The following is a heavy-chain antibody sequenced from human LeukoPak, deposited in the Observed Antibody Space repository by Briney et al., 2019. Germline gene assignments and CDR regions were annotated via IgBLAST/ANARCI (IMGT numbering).Heavy chain of an antibody. CDR3: ARGDGSSWYRY. CDR2: IKQDGSEK. Sequence: GGSLRLSCAASGFTFSSYSMNWVRQAPGKGLEWVANIKQDGSEKYYVDSVKGRFTISRDNAKNSLYLQMNSLRAEDTAVYYCARGDGSSWYRYWGQGTLVTVSS. D-gene: IGHD6-13*01. V-gene: IGHV3-7*01. CDR1: GFTFSSYS. J-gene: IGHJ4*02.